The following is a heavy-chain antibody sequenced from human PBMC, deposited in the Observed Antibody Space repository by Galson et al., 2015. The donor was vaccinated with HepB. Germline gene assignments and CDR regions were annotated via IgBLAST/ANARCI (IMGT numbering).Heavy chain of an antibody. V-gene: IGHV3-48*02. CDR3: ARGGPARGSYYGMAV. CDR2: ISSSSTTI. Sequence: SLRLSCAASGFTFSSYSMNWVCQAPGKGLQWVSYISSSSTTIYYADSVKGRFTISRDNAKNSLYLQMNSLRDEDTAVYYCARGGPARGSYYGMAVWGQGATVTVSS. J-gene: IGHJ6*02. CDR1: GFTFSSYS. D-gene: IGHD2-2*01.